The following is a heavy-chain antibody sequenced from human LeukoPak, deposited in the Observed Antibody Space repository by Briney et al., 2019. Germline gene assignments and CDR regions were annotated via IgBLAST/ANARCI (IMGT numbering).Heavy chain of an antibody. Sequence: SETLSLTCTVSGGSISSSSYYWGWIRQPPGKGLEWIGSIYYSGTTYYNPSLKSRVTISVDTSKNQFPLKLSSVTAADTAVYYCAREHYGSGRTGDWFDPWGQGTLVTVSS. CDR1: GGSISSSSYY. D-gene: IGHD3-10*01. V-gene: IGHV4-39*06. CDR3: AREHYGSGRTGDWFDP. CDR2: IYYSGTT. J-gene: IGHJ5*02.